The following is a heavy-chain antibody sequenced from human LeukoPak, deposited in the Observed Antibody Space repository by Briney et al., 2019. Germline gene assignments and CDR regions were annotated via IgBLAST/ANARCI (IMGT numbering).Heavy chain of an antibody. CDR3: ARLLGGNPYYMDV. V-gene: IGHV4-59*01. J-gene: IGHJ6*03. D-gene: IGHD3-3*01. CDR2: IYYDGST. CDR1: GASISTYY. Sequence: SETLSLTCTVSGASISTYYWSWIRQPPGKGLERVASIYYDGSTYYSPSLKSRVTISVDTSKNHFSLKLTSVTAADTAIYYCARLLGGNPYYMDVWGKGTTVTVSS.